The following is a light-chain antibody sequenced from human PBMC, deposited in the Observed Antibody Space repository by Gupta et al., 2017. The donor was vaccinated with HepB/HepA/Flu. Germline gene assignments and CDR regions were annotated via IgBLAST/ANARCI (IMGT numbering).Light chain of an antibody. CDR3: QQENSSPVT. CDR2: TAS. CDR1: QGISNS. Sequence: DIQMTQSPSSLSASIGDRITITCRASQGISNSLAWFQQKPGKAPKSLIHTASTLQSGVPSRFSGSGFGTDFSLTISSLQPEDFAIYYCQQENSSPVTFGQGTKVEIK. V-gene: IGKV1-16*01. J-gene: IGKJ1*01.